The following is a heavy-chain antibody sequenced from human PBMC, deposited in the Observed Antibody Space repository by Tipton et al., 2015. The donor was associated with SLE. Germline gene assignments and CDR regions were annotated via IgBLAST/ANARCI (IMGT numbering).Heavy chain of an antibody. CDR3: AREPRGGSYSPDYYYMDV. CDR2: IYYSGST. Sequence: TLSLTCTVSGGSISSSSYYWGWIRQPPGKGLEWIGSIYYSGSTYYNPSLKSRVTISVDTSKNQFSLKLSSVTAADTAVYYCAREPRGGSYSPDYYYMDVWGKGTTVTVSS. CDR1: GGSISSSSYY. J-gene: IGHJ6*03. V-gene: IGHV4-39*07. D-gene: IGHD1-26*01.